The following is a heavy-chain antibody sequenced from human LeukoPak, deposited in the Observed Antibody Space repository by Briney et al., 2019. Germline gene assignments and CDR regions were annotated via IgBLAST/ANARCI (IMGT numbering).Heavy chain of an antibody. J-gene: IGHJ4*02. CDR3: ARLRAMVGTFDS. V-gene: IGHV4-39*01. CDR2: ISYTGST. CDR1: CDSISSSAYF. Sequence: SETLSLTCTVACDSISSSAYFWAWIRQPAGKGLEWIASISYTGSTYYNPSLKSRLTISVDTSKNQFSLKLSSVTAADTAVYRCARLRAMVGTFDSWGQGALVTASS. D-gene: IGHD5-18*01.